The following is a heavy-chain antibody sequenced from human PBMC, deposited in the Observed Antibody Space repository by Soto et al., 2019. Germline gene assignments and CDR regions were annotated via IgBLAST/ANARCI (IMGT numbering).Heavy chain of an antibody. CDR1: GFTSETSW. CDR3: VRERISS. Sequence: EVQLVESGGGLVQPGGSLRLSCAASGFTSETSWMTWVRQAPGKGLEWVANIKQDGSEKYYVDSVKGRFTISRDNAKNSLYLQMNSLRVEDTAVYFCVRERISSWGQGTLVTVSS. J-gene: IGHJ4*02. D-gene: IGHD2-15*01. CDR2: IKQDGSEK. V-gene: IGHV3-7*01.